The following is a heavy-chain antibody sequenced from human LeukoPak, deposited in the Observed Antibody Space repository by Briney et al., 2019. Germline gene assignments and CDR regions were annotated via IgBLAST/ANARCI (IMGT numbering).Heavy chain of an antibody. CDR2: IWYDGSNK. D-gene: IGHD6-19*01. J-gene: IGHJ1*01. Sequence: GGSLRLSCAASGFTFSSYGMHWVRQAPGKGLEWVAVIWYDGSNKYYADSVKGRFTISRDNSKNTLYLQMNSLRAEDTAVYYCARESSGWYGGDFQHWGQGTLVTVSS. CDR1: GFTFSSYG. V-gene: IGHV3-33*01. CDR3: ARESSGWYGGDFQH.